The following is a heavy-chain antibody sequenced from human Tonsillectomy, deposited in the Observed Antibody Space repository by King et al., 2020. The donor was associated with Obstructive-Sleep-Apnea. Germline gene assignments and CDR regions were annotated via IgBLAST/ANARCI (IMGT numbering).Heavy chain of an antibody. CDR2: IYYSGTT. D-gene: IGHD6-19*01. Sequence: LQLQESGPGLVKPSETLSLTCTVSGGSIGSNSYYLGWIRQPPGKGLEWIGTIYYSGTTYYTPSLQSRVTISIDTSKNQFSLKLSSVTAADTAVYYCARVPGLGYWGQGTLVTVSS. CDR3: ARVPGLGY. CDR1: GGSIGSNSYY. V-gene: IGHV4-39*07. J-gene: IGHJ4*02.